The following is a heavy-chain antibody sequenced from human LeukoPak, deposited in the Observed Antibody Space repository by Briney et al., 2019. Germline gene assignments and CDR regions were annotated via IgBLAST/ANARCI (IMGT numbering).Heavy chain of an antibody. J-gene: IGHJ6*04. Sequence: GGSLRLSCAASGFTVSRNYMSWVRQAPGKGLEWVSGISAGGSNTYYADSVMGRFTISRDNSKNTLYLQMNSLRAEDTAVYYCAELGITMIGGVWGKGTTVTISS. D-gene: IGHD3-10*02. CDR3: AELGITMIGGV. V-gene: IGHV3-23*01. CDR2: ISAGGSNT. CDR1: GFTVSRNY.